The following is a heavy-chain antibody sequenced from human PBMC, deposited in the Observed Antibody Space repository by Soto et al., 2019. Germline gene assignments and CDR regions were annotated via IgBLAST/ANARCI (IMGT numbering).Heavy chain of an antibody. CDR3: TRARDGIAAPPTLLSDHASVVQTVVWWLNWFDP. D-gene: IGHD6-13*01. CDR2: IRSKAYGGTT. V-gene: IGHV3-49*03. CDR1: GFTFGDYA. J-gene: IGHJ5*02. Sequence: GGSLRLSCTASGFTFGDYAMSWFRQAPGKGLEWVGFIRSKAYGGTTEYAASVKGRFTISRDDSKSIAYLQMNSLKTEDTAVYYCTRARDGIAAPPTLLSDHASVVQTVVWWLNWFDPWGQGTLVTVSS.